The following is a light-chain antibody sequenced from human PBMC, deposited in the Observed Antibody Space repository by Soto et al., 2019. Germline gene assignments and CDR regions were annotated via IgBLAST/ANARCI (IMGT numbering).Light chain of an antibody. Sequence: DIVMTQSPDSLAVSLGERATINCKSSQSVLYSSNNKNYLAWYQQKPGQPPKLLIYWASTRESGVPDRFSGSGSGTDFTLSISSLQAEDVAVYYCQQYDSMPFTFGPGTKVDIK. CDR3: QQYDSMPFT. J-gene: IGKJ3*01. CDR1: QSVLYSSNNKNY. V-gene: IGKV4-1*01. CDR2: WAS.